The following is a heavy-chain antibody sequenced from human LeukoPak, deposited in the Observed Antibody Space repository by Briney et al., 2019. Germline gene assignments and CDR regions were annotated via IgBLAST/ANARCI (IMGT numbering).Heavy chain of an antibody. Sequence: ASVKVSCKASGGTFSSYAISWVRQAPGQGLEWMGGIIPIFGTANYAQKFQGRVTITADESTSTAYMELSSLRSEDTAVYYCAADRHDILTGWSIFDYWGQGTLVTVSS. D-gene: IGHD3-9*01. J-gene: IGHJ4*02. V-gene: IGHV1-69*13. CDR3: AADRHDILTGWSIFDY. CDR2: IIPIFGTA. CDR1: GGTFSSYA.